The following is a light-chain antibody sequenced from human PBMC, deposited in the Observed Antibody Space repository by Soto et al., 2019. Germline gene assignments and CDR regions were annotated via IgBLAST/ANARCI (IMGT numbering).Light chain of an antibody. Sequence: EIVLTQSPGTLSLSPGQRATLSCRASQSVSSSYLAWYQQKPGQAPRLLIYGASSRATGIPDRFSGSGSGTDFTLTISRREPEDFAVYYCQQYGSAHQRTFGQGTKVEIK. V-gene: IGKV3-20*01. CDR1: QSVSSSY. J-gene: IGKJ1*01. CDR2: GAS. CDR3: QQYGSAHQRT.